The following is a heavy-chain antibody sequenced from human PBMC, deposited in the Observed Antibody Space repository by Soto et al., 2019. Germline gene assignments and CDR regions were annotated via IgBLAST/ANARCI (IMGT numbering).Heavy chain of an antibody. V-gene: IGHV3-30-3*01. CDR3: ARAPSHIVVVTAILAY. D-gene: IGHD2-21*02. CDR2: ISYDGSNK. CDR1: GFTFSSYA. Sequence: QVPLVESGGGVVQPGRSLRLSCAASGFTFSSYAMHWVRQAPGKGLEWVAVISYDGSNKYYADSVKGRFTISRDNSKNSLYLQMNSLRAEDTAVYYCARAPSHIVVVTAILAYWGQGTLVTVSS. J-gene: IGHJ4*02.